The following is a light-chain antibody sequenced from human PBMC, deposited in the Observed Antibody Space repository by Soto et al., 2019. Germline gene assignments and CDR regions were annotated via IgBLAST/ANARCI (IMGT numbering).Light chain of an antibody. CDR2: KAS. J-gene: IGKJ3*01. CDR3: QQYNSYST. V-gene: IGKV1-5*03. Sequence: DIQMTQSPSTLSASVGDRATITCRASQSISSWFAGYQQKPGTAPKLLIYKASSLESGVPSRFSGSGSGTEFTLTISSLQPDVFATYYCQQYNSYSTFGPGTNVDIK. CDR1: QSISSW.